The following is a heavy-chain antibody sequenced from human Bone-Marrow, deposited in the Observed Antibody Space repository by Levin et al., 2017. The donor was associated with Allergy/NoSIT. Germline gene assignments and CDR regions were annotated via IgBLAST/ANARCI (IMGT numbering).Heavy chain of an antibody. J-gene: IGHJ4*02. CDR2: ISGSGDST. V-gene: IGHV3-23*01. D-gene: IGHD6-19*01. CDR3: AKSPLTRITVDGAEY. CDR1: GFTFSSYG. Sequence: GGSLRLSCAASGFTFSSYGMSWVRQAPGKGLEWVSAISGSGDSTYYADSVKGRFSISRDNSKNSLVLQMNNLRAEYTAVYYRAKSPLTRITVDGAEYWGEGALVTV.